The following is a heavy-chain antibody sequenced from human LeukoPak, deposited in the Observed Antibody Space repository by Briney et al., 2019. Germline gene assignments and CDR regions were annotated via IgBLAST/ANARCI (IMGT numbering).Heavy chain of an antibody. Sequence: ASVKVSYKASGYTFTSSGISWVRQAPGQGLEWMGWIDAYNGNTNYAQKLQGRVTMTTDTSTTTAYMELRSLRLDDTAVYYCARAGSYSYMDIWGKGSTFTVSS. CDR1: GYTFTSSG. J-gene: IGHJ6*03. D-gene: IGHD1-1*01. V-gene: IGHV1-18*01. CDR3: ARAGSYSYMDI. CDR2: IDAYNGNT.